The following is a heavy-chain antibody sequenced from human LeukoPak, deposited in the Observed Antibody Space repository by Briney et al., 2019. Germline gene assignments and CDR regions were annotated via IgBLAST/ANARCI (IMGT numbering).Heavy chain of an antibody. CDR3: ARAGREMATMSSPDY. J-gene: IGHJ4*02. CDR2: INPSGGST. Sequence: GASVKVSCKASGYTFTSYYMHWVRQAPGQGLEWMGIINPSGGSTSYAQKFQGRVTMTRDTSTSTVYMELSSLRSEDTAVYYCARAGREMATMSSPDYWGQGTLVTVSS. D-gene: IGHD5-24*01. CDR1: GYTFTSYY. V-gene: IGHV1-46*01.